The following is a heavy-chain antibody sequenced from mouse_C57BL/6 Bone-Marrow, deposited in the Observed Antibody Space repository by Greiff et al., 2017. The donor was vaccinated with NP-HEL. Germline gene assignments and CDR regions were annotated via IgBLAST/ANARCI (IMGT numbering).Heavy chain of an antibody. Sequence: QVQLKESGAELVKPGASVKISCKASGYAFSSYWMNWVKERPGKGLEWIGQIYPGDGDTKYNGKFKGKATLTADKSYSTAYMQVSSLTSEDSAFYFCARGDYGSSRFGYAMDYWGQGTSVTVSS. V-gene: IGHV1-80*01. D-gene: IGHD1-1*01. CDR2: IYPGDGDT. J-gene: IGHJ4*01. CDR1: GYAFSSYW. CDR3: ARGDYGSSRFGYAMDY.